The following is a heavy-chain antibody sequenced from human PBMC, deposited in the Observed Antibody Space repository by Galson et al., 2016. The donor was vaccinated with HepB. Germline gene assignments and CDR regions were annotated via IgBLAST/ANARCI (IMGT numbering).Heavy chain of an antibody. CDR3: ASGGEYGSFFDF. Sequence: ETLSLTCTVSGGSIVSGTYYWGWIRQPPGKGLEFIGNIFYDGDTYYNPSLRGRVTMSVDTSQNQFSLSLRSVTAADPAVYFCASGGEYGSFFDFWGRGTRVTVSS. V-gene: IGHV4-39*01. J-gene: IGHJ4*02. D-gene: IGHD1-26*01. CDR2: IFYDGDT. CDR1: GGSIVSGTYY.